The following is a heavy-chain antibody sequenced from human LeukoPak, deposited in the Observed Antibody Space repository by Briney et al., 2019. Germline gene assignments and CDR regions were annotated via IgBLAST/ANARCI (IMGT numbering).Heavy chain of an antibody. CDR3: ARTCSGGSCYPLGSLDY. Sequence: ASVKVSCNVSGYTFTSYDINWVRQATGQGLEWMGWMNPNSGNTGYAQKFQGRVTMTRNTSMSTAYMELSSLRSEDTAMYYCARTCSGGSCYPLGSLDYWGQGTLVTVSS. D-gene: IGHD2-15*01. J-gene: IGHJ4*02. CDR2: MNPNSGNT. V-gene: IGHV1-8*01. CDR1: GYTFTSYD.